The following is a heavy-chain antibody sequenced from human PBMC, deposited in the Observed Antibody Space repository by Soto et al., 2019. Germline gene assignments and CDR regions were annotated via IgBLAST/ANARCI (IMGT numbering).Heavy chain of an antibody. V-gene: IGHV4-39*01. Sequence: SETLSLTCTVSGGSIRSSSYYWGWIRQPPGKGLEWIGSIYYSGSTYYNPSLKSRVTISVDTSKNQFSLKLSSVTAADTAVYYCVRHAQWIIRAYWGQGSLVTVSS. J-gene: IGHJ4*02. CDR1: GGSIRSSSYY. D-gene: IGHD5-12*01. CDR2: IYYSGST. CDR3: VRHAQWIIRAY.